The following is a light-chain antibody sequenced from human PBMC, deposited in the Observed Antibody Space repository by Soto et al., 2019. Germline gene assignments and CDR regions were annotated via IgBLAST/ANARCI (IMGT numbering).Light chain of an antibody. J-gene: IGLJ2*01. CDR2: SNN. CDR1: SSNIGTNY. CDR3: ATWDDSLSVVV. V-gene: IGLV1-47*02. Sequence: QSVLTQPPSASGTPGQRVTISCSGSSSNIGTNYVYWYQQLPGTAPKLLIDSNNHRPSGGSDRLSGSKSGTSASLAISGLRSEDESDYYCATWDDSLSVVVFGGGTKLTVL.